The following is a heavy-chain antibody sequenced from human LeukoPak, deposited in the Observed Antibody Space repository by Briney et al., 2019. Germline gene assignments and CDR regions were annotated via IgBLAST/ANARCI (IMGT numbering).Heavy chain of an antibody. J-gene: IGHJ4*02. Sequence: GGSLRLSCAASGFTFSSYSMNWVRQAPGKGLEWASSISSSSSYIYYADSVTGRFTISRDNAKNSLYLQMDSLRAEDTAVYYCARGGSSSSDYWGQGTLVTVSS. CDR2: ISSSSSYI. D-gene: IGHD6-6*01. V-gene: IGHV3-21*01. CDR3: ARGGSSSSDY. CDR1: GFTFSSYS.